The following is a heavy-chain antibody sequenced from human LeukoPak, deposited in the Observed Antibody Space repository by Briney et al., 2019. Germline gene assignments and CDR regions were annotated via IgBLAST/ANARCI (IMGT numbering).Heavy chain of an antibody. CDR2: INWNGDST. J-gene: IGHJ4*02. D-gene: IGHD2-15*01. Sequence: GGSLRLSCAASGFSFDDYGLTWVRQAPGKGLEWVSGINWNGDSTDYADSVKGRFTISRDNSKNTLYLQMNSLRAEDTAVYYCARASGVAADNFDYWGQGTLVTVSS. V-gene: IGHV3-20*04. CDR1: GFSFDDYG. CDR3: ARASGVAADNFDY.